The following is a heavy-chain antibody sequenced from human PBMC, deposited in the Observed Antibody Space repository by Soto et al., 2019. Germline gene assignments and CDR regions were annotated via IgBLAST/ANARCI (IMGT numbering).Heavy chain of an antibody. V-gene: IGHV4-34*01. CDR2: INHSGST. D-gene: IGHD3-3*01. J-gene: IGHJ6*02. CDR3: ARGRNYDFWRGYYPYYYGMDV. CDR1: GGSFSGYY. Sequence: PSETLSLTCAVYGGSFSGYYWSWIRQPPGKGLEWIGEINHSGSTNYNPYLKSRVTISVDTSKNQFSLKLSSVTAADTAVYYCARGRNYDFWRGYYPYYYGMDVWRQGTTVTVSS.